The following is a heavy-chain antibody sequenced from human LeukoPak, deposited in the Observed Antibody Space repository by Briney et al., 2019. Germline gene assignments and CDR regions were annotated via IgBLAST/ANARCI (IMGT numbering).Heavy chain of an antibody. CDR3: ARVTADAFDI. J-gene: IGHJ3*02. Sequence: GGSLRLSCAASGFTFSSYEMNWVRQAPGKGLEWVPYISSSGSTIYYADSVKGRFTISRDNAKNSLYLQMNSLRAEDTAVYYCARVTADAFDIWGQGTMVTVSS. V-gene: IGHV3-48*03. CDR2: ISSSGSTI. CDR1: GFTFSSYE. D-gene: IGHD2-21*02.